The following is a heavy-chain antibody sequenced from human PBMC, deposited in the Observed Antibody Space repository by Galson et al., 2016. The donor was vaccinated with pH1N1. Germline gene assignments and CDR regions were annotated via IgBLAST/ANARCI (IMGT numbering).Heavy chain of an antibody. V-gene: IGHV7-4-1*02. CDR1: GYTFASYA. CDR3: ARGSYRCSGGSCYFDS. D-gene: IGHD2-15*01. Sequence: SVKVSCRASGYTFASYAINWVRQVPGQGLEWMGWIHTTTGDPSYGQGFTGRFAFSLDTSVTTAYLQISSLKTEDAAVYYCARGSYRCSGGSCYFDSWGQGTLVTVSS. J-gene: IGHJ4*02. CDR2: IHTTTGDP.